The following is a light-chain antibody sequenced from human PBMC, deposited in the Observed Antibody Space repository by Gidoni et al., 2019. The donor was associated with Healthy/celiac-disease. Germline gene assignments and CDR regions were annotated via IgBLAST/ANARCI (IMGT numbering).Light chain of an antibody. J-gene: IGKJ1*01. CDR2: KAS. CDR3: HHYSNLWT. Sequence: DIQMTQSPSTLSASIGDRVTVTCRASQSIGDWLAWYPQKPGEAPKLLIYKASRLESGVPSRCSGSGSGTEFTLTINSLQPDDLATYYCHHYSNLWTFGQGSKVDIK. CDR1: QSIGDW. V-gene: IGKV1-5*03.